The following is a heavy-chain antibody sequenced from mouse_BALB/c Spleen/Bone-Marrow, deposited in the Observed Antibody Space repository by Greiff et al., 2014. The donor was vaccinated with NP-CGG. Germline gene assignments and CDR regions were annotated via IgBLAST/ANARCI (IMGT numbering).Heavy chain of an antibody. J-gene: IGHJ2*01. Sequence: EVQLVESGGGLVQPGGSRKLSCAASGFTFSSFGMHWVRQAPEKGLEWVAYISSGSSTIYYADTVKGRFTISRDNPKNTLFLQMTSLRSEDTAMYYCARVVTYGTDYWGQGTTLTVSS. CDR1: GFTFSSFG. V-gene: IGHV5-17*02. CDR2: ISSGSSTI. D-gene: IGHD2-1*01. CDR3: ARVVTYGTDY.